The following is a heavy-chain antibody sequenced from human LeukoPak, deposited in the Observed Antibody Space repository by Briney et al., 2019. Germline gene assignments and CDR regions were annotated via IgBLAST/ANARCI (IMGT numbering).Heavy chain of an antibody. V-gene: IGHV4-61*02. Sequence: SETLSLTCTVSGGSISSGSYYWSWIRQPAGKGLEWIGRIYTSGSTNYNPSLKSRVTISVDTSKNQFSLKLSSVTAADTAVYYCARGRNTPYYYYYMDVWGKGTTVTISS. CDR2: IYTSGST. CDR3: ARGRNTPYYYYYMDV. J-gene: IGHJ6*03. CDR1: GGSISSGSYY. D-gene: IGHD2/OR15-2a*01.